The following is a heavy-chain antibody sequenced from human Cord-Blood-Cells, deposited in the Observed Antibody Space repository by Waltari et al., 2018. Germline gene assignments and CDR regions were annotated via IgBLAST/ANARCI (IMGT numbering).Heavy chain of an antibody. D-gene: IGHD6-6*01. J-gene: IGHJ4*02. CDR1: GGTFSSYD. CDR3: ARDGSVQQLVPPYVDY. Sequence: QVQLVQSGAEVKKPGSSVKVACTASGGTFSSYDIRWVRKAPGKGLEWMGGIIPIFGTANYAQKFQGRVTITADESTSTAYMELSSLRSEDTAVYYCARDGSVQQLVPPYVDYWGQGTLVTVSS. CDR2: IIPIFGTA. V-gene: IGHV1-69*01.